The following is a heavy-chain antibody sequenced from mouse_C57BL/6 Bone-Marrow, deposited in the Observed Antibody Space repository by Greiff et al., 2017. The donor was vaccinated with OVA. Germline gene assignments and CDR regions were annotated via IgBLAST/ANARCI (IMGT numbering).Heavy chain of an antibody. CDR1: GYTFTSYW. J-gene: IGHJ4*01. Sequence: VQLQQPGAELVKPGASVKMSCKASGYTFTSYWITWVKQRPGQGLEWIGDIYPGSGSTNYNEKFKSKATLTVDTSSSTAYMQLSSLTSEDSAVYYCARTWGHGSRYYAMDYWGQGTSVTVSS. V-gene: IGHV1-55*01. CDR3: ARTWGHGSRYYAMDY. CDR2: IYPGSGST. D-gene: IGHD1-1*01.